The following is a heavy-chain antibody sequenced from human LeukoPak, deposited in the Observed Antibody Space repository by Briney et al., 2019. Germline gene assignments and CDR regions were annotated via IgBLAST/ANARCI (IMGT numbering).Heavy chain of an antibody. CDR1: GFTFSTYD. V-gene: IGHV3-48*03. D-gene: IGHD3-10*01. CDR3: ARALVWSGEHPY. J-gene: IGHJ4*02. CDR2: ISSRNTTT. Sequence: LAGRSLRLSCAASGFTFSTYDMYWVRQAPGKGLEWISYISSRNTTTHYADSVRGRFTISRDNAKNSLYLQMNGLRPEDTALYYCARALVWSGEHPYWGRGTLVTVSS.